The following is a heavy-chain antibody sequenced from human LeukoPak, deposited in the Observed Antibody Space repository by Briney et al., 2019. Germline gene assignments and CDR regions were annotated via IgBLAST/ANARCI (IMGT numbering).Heavy chain of an antibody. CDR2: ITYDGSKK. Sequence: PGRSLRLSCAASGFAFSSFGMHRARQAPGKGLDWVAVITYDGSKKYYADSVKGRFTISRDNSKNTLYLQMDILRTEDTAVYYCARGLDYDILTFWGQGTLVTVSS. CDR3: ARGLDYDILTF. D-gene: IGHD3-9*01. J-gene: IGHJ4*02. V-gene: IGHV3-30-3*01. CDR1: GFAFSSFG.